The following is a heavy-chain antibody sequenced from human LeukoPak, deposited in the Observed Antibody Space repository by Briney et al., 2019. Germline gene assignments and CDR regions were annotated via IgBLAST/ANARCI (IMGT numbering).Heavy chain of an antibody. D-gene: IGHD1-26*01. V-gene: IGHV3-74*01. CDR3: VRDIGGD. J-gene: IGHJ4*02. CDR1: GFTFRSSW. Sequence: GGSLRLSCAASGFTFRSSWMHWVRQVPGRGLVWVSRINSDGTLITNADSVKGRFTISRDNAKNMLYLQMNSLRVEDTAVYYRVRDIGGDWGQGTLVTVSS. CDR2: INSDGTLI.